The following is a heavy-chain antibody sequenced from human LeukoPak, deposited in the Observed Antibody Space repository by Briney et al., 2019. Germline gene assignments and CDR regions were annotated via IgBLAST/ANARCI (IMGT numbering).Heavy chain of an antibody. D-gene: IGHD3-22*01. V-gene: IGHV4-59*01. CDR3: ARRLNYFDSSGYYFDY. CDR2: IYYSGST. J-gene: IGHJ4*02. CDR1: GGSISSYY. Sequence: SETLSLTCTVSGGSISSYYWSWIRQPPGKGLEWIGYIYYSGSTNYNPSLKSRVTISVDTSKNQFSLKLSSVTAADTAVYYCARRLNYFDSSGYYFDYWGLGTLVTVSS.